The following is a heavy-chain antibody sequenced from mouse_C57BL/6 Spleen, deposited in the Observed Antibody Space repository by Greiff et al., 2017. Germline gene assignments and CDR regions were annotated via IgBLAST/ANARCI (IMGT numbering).Heavy chain of an antibody. J-gene: IGHJ2*01. CDR2: IYPSDSET. D-gene: IGHD4-1*01. Sequence: VQLQQPGAELVRPGSSVKLSCKASGYTFTGYWMDWVKQRPGHGLEWIGNIYPSDSETHYNQQFKDKATLTVDKSSSTAYMQLSSLTSEDSAVYYCARLGRDYWGQGTTLTVSS. CDR3: ARLGRDY. CDR1: GYTFTGYW. V-gene: IGHV1-61*01.